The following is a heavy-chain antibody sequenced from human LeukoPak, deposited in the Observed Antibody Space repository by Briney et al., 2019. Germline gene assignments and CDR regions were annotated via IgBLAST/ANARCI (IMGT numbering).Heavy chain of an antibody. CDR2: ISSNGGST. CDR1: GFTFSSYG. V-gene: IGHV3-64D*06. D-gene: IGHD3-10*01. CDR3: VRTFVTGVIFDY. J-gene: IGHJ4*02. Sequence: GRSLRLSCAASGFTFSSYGMHWVRQAPGKGLEYVSAISSNGGSTYYADSVKGRFTISRDNSKNTLYLQMSSLRAEDTAVYYCVRTFVTGVIFDYWGQGTLVTVSS.